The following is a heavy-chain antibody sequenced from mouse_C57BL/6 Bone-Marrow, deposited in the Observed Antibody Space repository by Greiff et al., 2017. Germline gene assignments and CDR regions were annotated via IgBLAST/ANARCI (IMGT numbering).Heavy chain of an antibody. Sequence: QVQLQQPGAELVMPGASVKLSCKASGYTFTSYWMHWVKQRPGQGLEWIGEIDPSDSYTNYNQKFKGKSTLTVDKSSSTAYMQLSSLTSEDSAVYYCARSPYYYGSPWFAYWGQGTLVTVSA. CDR2: IDPSDSYT. D-gene: IGHD1-1*01. CDR3: ARSPYYYGSPWFAY. V-gene: IGHV1-69*01. CDR1: GYTFTSYW. J-gene: IGHJ3*01.